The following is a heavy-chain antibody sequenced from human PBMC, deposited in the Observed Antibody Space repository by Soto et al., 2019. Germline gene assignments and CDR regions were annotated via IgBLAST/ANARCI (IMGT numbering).Heavy chain of an antibody. V-gene: IGHV3-21*01. Sequence: GGSLRLSCAASGFNFSTYGMNWVRQAPGKGLEWVSSISSKGSYIYYTPSVKGRFTISRDNAKNSVYLQMNSLRAEDTAVYYCGRDRSHYAGVGKIDPWGQGTLVTVSS. CDR2: ISSKGSYI. D-gene: IGHD3-10*01. J-gene: IGHJ5*02. CDR1: GFNFSTYG. CDR3: GRDRSHYAGVGKIDP.